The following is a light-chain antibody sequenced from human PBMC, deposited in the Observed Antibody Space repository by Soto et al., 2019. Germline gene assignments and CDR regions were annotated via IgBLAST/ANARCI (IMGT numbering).Light chain of an antibody. CDR2: DNN. J-gene: IGLJ3*02. CDR1: SSNIGGGYE. V-gene: IGLV1-40*01. CDR3: FSYAGNNNWV. Sequence: QSVLTQAPSVSGAPGQRITISCAGSSSNIGGGYEVHWYQQLPGTAPKLLIYDNNHRPSGVPDRFSGSKSGTSASLAITGLQAEDEADYYCFSYAGNNNWVFGGGTKLTVL.